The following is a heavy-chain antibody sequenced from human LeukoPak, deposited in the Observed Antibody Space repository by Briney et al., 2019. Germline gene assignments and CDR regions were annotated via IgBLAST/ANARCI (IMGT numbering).Heavy chain of an antibody. V-gene: IGHV3-74*01. J-gene: IGHJ4*02. Sequence: GSLRLSCAASGFTFSSYWMHWVRQAPGKGLVWVSRINSDGSGTTYADSVKGRFTISRDNAKNTLYLQMNSLRDEDTAVYYCARDGDQLVDIDYWGQGTLVTVSS. CDR3: ARDGDQLVDIDY. D-gene: IGHD1-1*01. CDR1: GFTFSSYW. CDR2: INSDGSGT.